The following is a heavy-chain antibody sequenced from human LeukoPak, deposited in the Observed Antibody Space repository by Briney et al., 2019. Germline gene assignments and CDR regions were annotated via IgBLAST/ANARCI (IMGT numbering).Heavy chain of an antibody. CDR3: ARDYAGSSSWNWFDP. CDR1: GGSISSYY. D-gene: IGHD6-13*01. CDR2: VYYSGST. V-gene: IGHV4-59*01. J-gene: IGHJ5*02. Sequence: SETLSLTCTVSGGSISSYYWSWIRHPPGKGLEWIGYVYYSGSTNYNPSLKSRVTISVDTSKDQFSLKLSSVTAADTAVYYCARDYAGSSSWNWFDPWGQGTLVSVSS.